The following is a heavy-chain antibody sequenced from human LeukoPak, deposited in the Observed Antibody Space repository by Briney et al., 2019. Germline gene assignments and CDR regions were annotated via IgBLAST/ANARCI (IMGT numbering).Heavy chain of an antibody. CDR3: ARHVSGSAMMHYFDY. J-gene: IGHJ4*02. Sequence: SETLSLTCAVSGGSISSGGYSWSWIRQPPGKGLEWIEYMYHSGSTYYNPSLQSRVSISVDTSKNHISLKVFSLTAADTALYYCARHVSGSAMMHYFDYWGQGNLVTVSS. D-gene: IGHD5-18*01. CDR2: MYHSGST. V-gene: IGHV4-30-2*03. CDR1: GGSISSGGYS.